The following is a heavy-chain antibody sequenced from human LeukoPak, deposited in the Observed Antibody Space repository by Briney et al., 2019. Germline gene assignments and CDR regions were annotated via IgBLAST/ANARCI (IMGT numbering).Heavy chain of an antibody. CDR1: GYTFTSYY. J-gene: IGHJ3*02. Sequence: ASVKVSCKASGYTFTSYYMHWVRQAPGQGLEWMGIINPSGGSTSYAQKFQGRVTMTRDTSTSTVYMELSSLRSEDTAVYYCASVYFDYGDRGGAFDIWGQGTMVTVSS. CDR2: INPSGGST. CDR3: ASVYFDYGDRGGAFDI. V-gene: IGHV1-46*01. D-gene: IGHD4-17*01.